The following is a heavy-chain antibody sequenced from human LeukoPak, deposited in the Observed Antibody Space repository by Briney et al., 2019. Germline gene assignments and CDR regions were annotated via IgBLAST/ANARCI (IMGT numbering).Heavy chain of an antibody. Sequence: GGSLRLSCVASGFTFSDYYMTWIRQAPGKGLEWVSSISSSSSYIYYADSVKGRFTISRDNSKNTLYLQMNSLRAEDTAVYYCARRAGAYSHPYDYWGQGTLVTVSS. J-gene: IGHJ4*02. CDR2: ISSSSSYI. D-gene: IGHD4/OR15-4a*01. CDR1: GFTFSDYY. CDR3: ARRAGAYSHPYDY. V-gene: IGHV3-11*03.